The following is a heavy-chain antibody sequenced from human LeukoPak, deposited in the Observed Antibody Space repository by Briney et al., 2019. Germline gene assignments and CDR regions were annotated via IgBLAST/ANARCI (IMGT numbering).Heavy chain of an antibody. Sequence: GGSLRLSCAASGFTFSSHWMSWVRQAPGKGLEWVAYIKQDASDKYYVDSMKGRFTISRDNAKNSLYLQMNSLRAEDTAVYYWARALIAGAGTKEFSFAYWGQGTLVTVSS. D-gene: IGHD6-19*01. V-gene: IGHV3-7*01. CDR3: ARALIAGAGTKEFSFAY. CDR2: IKQDASDK. CDR1: GFTFSSHW. J-gene: IGHJ4*02.